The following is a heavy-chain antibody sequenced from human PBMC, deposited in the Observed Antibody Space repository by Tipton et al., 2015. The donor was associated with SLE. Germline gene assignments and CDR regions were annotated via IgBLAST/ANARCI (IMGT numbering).Heavy chain of an antibody. J-gene: IGHJ3*02. V-gene: IGHV4-30-4*01. D-gene: IGHD3-16*02. CDR2: IYYSGST. CDR1: GGSISSGDYY. Sequence: LSLTCTVSGGSISSGDYYWSWIRQPPGKGLEWIGYIYYSGSTYYNPSLKSRVTISADTSKNQFSLKLSSVTAADTAVYYCARVLRPSTLRDYDYVWGSYRYPRDDAFDIWGQGTMVTVSS. CDR3: ARVLRPSTLRDYDYVWGSYRYPRDDAFDI.